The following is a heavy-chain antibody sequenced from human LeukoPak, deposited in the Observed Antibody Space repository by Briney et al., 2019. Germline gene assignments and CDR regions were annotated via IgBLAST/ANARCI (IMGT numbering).Heavy chain of an antibody. Sequence: ASVKASCKASGYTFTSYDINWVRQATGQGLEWMGWMNPNSGNTGYAQKFQGRVTMTRNTSISTAYMELSSLRSEDTAVYYCARVLKSLGYYYMDVWGKGTTVTVSS. V-gene: IGHV1-8*01. CDR2: MNPNSGNT. D-gene: IGHD3-16*01. CDR1: GYTFTSYD. J-gene: IGHJ6*03. CDR3: ARVLKSLGYYYMDV.